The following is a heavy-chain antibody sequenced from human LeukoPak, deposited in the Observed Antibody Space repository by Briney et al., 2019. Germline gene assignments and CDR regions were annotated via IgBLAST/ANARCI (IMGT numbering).Heavy chain of an antibody. CDR3: AKRRVYGGNAFDY. CDR1: GFTFISYA. Sequence: GGSLRLSCAASGFTFISYAMSWVRQARGKGLEWVSAISGSGGSTYYADSVKGRFTISRDNSKNTLYLQMNRQRAKDTTVYYFAKRRVYGGNAFDYWGQGTLVTVSS. CDR2: ISGSGGST. J-gene: IGHJ4*02. D-gene: IGHD4-23*01. V-gene: IGHV3-23*01.